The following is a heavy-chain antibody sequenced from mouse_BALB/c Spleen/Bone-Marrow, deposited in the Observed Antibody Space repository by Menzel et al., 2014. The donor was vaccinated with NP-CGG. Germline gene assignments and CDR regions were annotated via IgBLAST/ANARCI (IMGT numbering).Heavy chain of an antibody. V-gene: IGHV1S22*01. D-gene: IGHD2-1*01. CDR2: IYPGSGTT. CDR3: ARVEVTRSARFPY. Sequence: LQQSGSELARPGASVRLSCKASGYTFTSYWMHWMKQRPGQGLEWIGNIYPGSGTTNYGKKFRNKATLTVDTSSSTAYMKLSSLTSEVSAVYYCARVEVTRSARFPYWGQGTLVSVSA. J-gene: IGHJ3*01. CDR1: GYTFTSYW.